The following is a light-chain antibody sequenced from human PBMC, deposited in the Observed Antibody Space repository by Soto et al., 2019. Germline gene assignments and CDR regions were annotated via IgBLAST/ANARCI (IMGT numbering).Light chain of an antibody. CDR3: CSYAGRYTPRV. V-gene: IGLV2-11*01. CDR1: SSDVGGYDY. Sequence: QSALTQPRSVSGSPGQSVTISCTGTSSDVGGYDYVSWYQQHPGKAPELMIYDVSKRPSGVPDRFSGSKSGNTASLTISGLQAEDEADYYCCSYAGRYTPRVFGGGTKLTVL. J-gene: IGLJ2*01. CDR2: DVS.